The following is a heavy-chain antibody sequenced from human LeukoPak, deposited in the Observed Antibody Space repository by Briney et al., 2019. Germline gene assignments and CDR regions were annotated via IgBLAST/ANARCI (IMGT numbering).Heavy chain of an antibody. CDR1: GFTFDDYG. CDR3: ARGPHSGWFDF. CDR2: INWNGGRT. J-gene: IGHJ4*02. V-gene: IGHV3-20*04. Sequence: GGSLRLSCAASGFTFDDYGMSWVRQAPGKGLEWVSGINWNGGRTGYVDSVKGRFTISRDNAKNTLYLQMNSLRVEDTAVYYCARGPHSGWFDFGGQGTQVTVSS. D-gene: IGHD3-10*01.